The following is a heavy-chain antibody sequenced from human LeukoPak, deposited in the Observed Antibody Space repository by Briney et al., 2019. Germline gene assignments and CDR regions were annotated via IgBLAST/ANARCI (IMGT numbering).Heavy chain of an antibody. CDR2: ISGSGGST. CDR3: AKDHSSSWSEYNWFDP. D-gene: IGHD6-13*01. J-gene: IGHJ5*02. Sequence: GGSLRLSCAASGFTFSSYWMSWVRQAPGKGLEWVSAISGSGGSTYYADSVKGRFTISRDNSKNTLYLQMNSLRAEDTAVYYCAKDHSSSWSEYNWFDPWGQGTLVTVSS. CDR1: GFTFSSYW. V-gene: IGHV3-23*01.